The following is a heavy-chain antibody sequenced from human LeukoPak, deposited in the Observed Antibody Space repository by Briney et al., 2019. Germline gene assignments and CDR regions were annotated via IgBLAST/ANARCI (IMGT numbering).Heavy chain of an antibody. J-gene: IGHJ5*02. CDR1: GGTFSRHT. CDR2: ITPMFGTS. Sequence: SVKVSCKASGGTFSRHTISWVRQSPGQGLEWMGGITPMFGTSNYAQKFRGRVTITADESTSTAYVELSSLRSEDTAVYYCARDLGAGGWFDPWGQGTLVTVSS. D-gene: IGHD6-19*01. V-gene: IGHV1-69*13. CDR3: ARDLGAGGWFDP.